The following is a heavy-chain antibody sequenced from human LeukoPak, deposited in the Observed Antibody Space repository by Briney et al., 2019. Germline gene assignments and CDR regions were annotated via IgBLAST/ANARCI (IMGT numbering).Heavy chain of an antibody. CDR2: IYYSGST. D-gene: IGHD3-16*01. J-gene: IGHJ4*02. Sequence: SETLSLTCTVSGGSISSYYWSWIRQPPGKGLEWIGYIYYSGSTNYNPSLKSRVTISVDTSKNQFSLKLSSVTAADTAVYYCALGDYGGNDYFDYWSQGTLVTVSS. V-gene: IGHV4-59*01. CDR1: GGSISSYY. CDR3: ALGDYGGNDYFDY.